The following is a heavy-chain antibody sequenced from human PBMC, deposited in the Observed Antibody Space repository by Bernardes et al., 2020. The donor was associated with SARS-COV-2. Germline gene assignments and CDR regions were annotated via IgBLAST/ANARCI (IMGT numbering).Heavy chain of an antibody. CDR2: FDPEDGEA. Sequence: ASVKVSCKVSGYTLSDLSMHWVRQAPGKGLEWMGSFDPEDGEAVYAQKFLGRVTMTADTSTYTSYMELSSLRSDDTAVYYCTTSLSLTVVVYAFDIWGQGTTVSVS. CDR1: GYTLSDLS. CDR3: TTSLSLTVVVYAFDI. D-gene: IGHD3-22*01. V-gene: IGHV1-24*01. J-gene: IGHJ3*02.